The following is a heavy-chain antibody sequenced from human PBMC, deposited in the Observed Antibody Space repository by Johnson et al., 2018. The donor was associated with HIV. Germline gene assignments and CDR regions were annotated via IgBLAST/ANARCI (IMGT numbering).Heavy chain of an antibody. V-gene: IGHV3-30-3*01. D-gene: IGHD6-19*01. CDR1: GFTFRDSV. CDR3: ARGQHSSGWCDVFDI. CDR2: TSVDGNSK. Sequence: VQLMESGGGVVQPGTSLRLSCAASGFTFRDSVMHWVRQAPGEGLEWVAGTSVDGNSKYYPDSLKGRFTISRDNSDNTLYLQMDSLTAEDTAVYYCARGQHSSGWCDVFDIWGQGTVVTVSS. J-gene: IGHJ3*02.